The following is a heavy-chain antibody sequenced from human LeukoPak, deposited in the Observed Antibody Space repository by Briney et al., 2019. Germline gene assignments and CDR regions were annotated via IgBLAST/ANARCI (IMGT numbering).Heavy chain of an antibody. CDR1: GYTFTSYY. CDR3: ATQEIPMVRGVIIKGYYYMDV. D-gene: IGHD3-10*01. Sequence: ASVEVSCKASGYTFTSYYMHWVRQAPGQGLEWMGIINPSGGSTSYAQKFQGRVTMTRDMSTSTVYMELSGLRSEDTAVYYCATQEIPMVRGVIIKGYYYMDVWGKGTTVTVSS. V-gene: IGHV1-46*01. J-gene: IGHJ6*03. CDR2: INPSGGST.